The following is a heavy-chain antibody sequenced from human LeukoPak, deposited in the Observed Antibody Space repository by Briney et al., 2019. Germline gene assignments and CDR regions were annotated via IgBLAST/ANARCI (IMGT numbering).Heavy chain of an antibody. CDR2: IYYSGST. D-gene: IGHD1-26*01. V-gene: IGHV4-59*08. CDR1: GGSISSYY. J-gene: IGHJ3*02. Sequence: PSETLSLTCTVSGGSISSYYWSWIRQPPGKGLEWIGYIYYSGSTNYNPSVKSRVTISIDTSKNQFSLELSSVTATDTAVYFCATNRVGTYDRPFDIWGQGTMVTVSS. CDR3: ATNRVGTYDRPFDI.